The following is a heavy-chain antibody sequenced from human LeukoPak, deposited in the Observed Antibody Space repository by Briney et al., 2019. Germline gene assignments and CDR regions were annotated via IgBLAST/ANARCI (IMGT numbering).Heavy chain of an antibody. J-gene: IGHJ4*02. D-gene: IGHD5-24*01. CDR3: ARTGDGYNSVDY. Sequence: FQGRVTMTRDTSTSTVYMELSSLRSEDTAVYYCARTGDGYNSVDYWGQGTLVTVSS. V-gene: IGHV1-46*01.